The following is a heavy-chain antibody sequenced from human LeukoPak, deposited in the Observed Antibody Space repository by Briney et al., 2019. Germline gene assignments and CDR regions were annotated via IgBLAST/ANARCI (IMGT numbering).Heavy chain of an antibody. CDR3: ARGRVSSGWYCDY. CDR2: ISSNEGST. J-gene: IGHJ4*02. V-gene: IGHV3-64*01. CDR1: GFTFNSYI. Sequence: GGSLRLSCAASGFTFNSYIMHWVRQPPGRGLEYVSAISSNEGSTYYANSVKGRFTISRDNSKNTLYLQMGSLRAEDMVVYYWARGRVSSGWYCDYWGQGTLVSVSS. D-gene: IGHD6-19*01.